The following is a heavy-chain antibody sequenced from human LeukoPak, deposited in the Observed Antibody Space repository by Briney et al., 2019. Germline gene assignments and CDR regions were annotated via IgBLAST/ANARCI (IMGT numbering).Heavy chain of an antibody. CDR3: ATRNLGRLQQLI. CDR1: GGSFSGYY. V-gene: IGHV4-34*01. D-gene: IGHD6-13*01. Sequence: SETLSLTCAVYGGSFSGYYWSWIRQPPGKGLEWIGEINHSGSTNYNPSLKSRVTISVDTSKNQFSLKLSSVTAADTAVYYCATRNLGRLQQLIWGQGTLVTVSS. J-gene: IGHJ4*02. CDR2: INHSGST.